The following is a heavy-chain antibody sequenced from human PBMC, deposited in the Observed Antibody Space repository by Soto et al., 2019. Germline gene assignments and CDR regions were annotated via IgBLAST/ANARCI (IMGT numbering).Heavy chain of an antibody. CDR3: ARGRMVRGVIYCYGMDV. V-gene: IGHV4-31*03. D-gene: IGHD3-10*01. Sequence: QVQLQESGPGLVKSSQTLSLTCTVSGGSISSDGNYWSWIRQHPGKGLEWIGYIYYSGSTYNNPSLKSRVTISVDTSKNQFARKLNSVTAADTAVYYCARGRMVRGVIYCYGMDVWGQGTTVTVSS. J-gene: IGHJ6*02. CDR1: GGSISSDGNY. CDR2: IYYSGST.